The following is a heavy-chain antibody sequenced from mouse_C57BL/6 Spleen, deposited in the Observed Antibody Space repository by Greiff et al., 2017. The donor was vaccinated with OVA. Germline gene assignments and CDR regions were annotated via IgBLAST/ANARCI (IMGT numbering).Heavy chain of an antibody. J-gene: IGHJ2*01. Sequence: EVQLQQSGPELVKPGASVKISCKASGYTFTDYYMNWVKQSHGKSLEWIGDINPNNGGTSYNQKFKGKATLTVDKSSSTAYMELRSLTSEDSAVYYCARGDYVSSYFDYWGQGTTLTVSS. CDR1: GYTFTDYY. CDR3: ARGDYVSSYFDY. D-gene: IGHD1-1*01. CDR2: INPNNGGT. V-gene: IGHV1-26*01.